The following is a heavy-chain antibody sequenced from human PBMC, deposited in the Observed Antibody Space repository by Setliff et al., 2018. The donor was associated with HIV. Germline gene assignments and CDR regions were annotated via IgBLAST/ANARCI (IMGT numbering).Heavy chain of an antibody. CDR1: GFTFDDCA. CDR3: ARGGFASSGYYRPPFDS. Sequence: GGSLRLSCAVSGFTFDDCAMTWARQTPGKGLEWVSGINWNGDSIYYAVSVKGRFTISRDNAKNALYLEMNSLRAEDTALYYCARGGFASSGYYRPPFDSWGQGTLVTVSS. CDR2: INWNGDSI. V-gene: IGHV3-20*04. J-gene: IGHJ4*02. D-gene: IGHD3-22*01.